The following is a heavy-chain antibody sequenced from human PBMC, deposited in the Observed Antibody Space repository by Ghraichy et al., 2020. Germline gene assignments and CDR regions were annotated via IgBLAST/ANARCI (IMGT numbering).Heavy chain of an antibody. V-gene: IGHV3-30*02. Sequence: GGSLRLSCAASGFTFSSYGMHWVRQAPGKGLEWVAFIRYDGSNKYYADSVKGRFTISRDNSKNTLYLQMNSLRAEDTAVDYCAKEYRPNYYDSSGSLFGNWGQGTLVTVSS. CDR2: IRYDGSNK. D-gene: IGHD3-22*01. CDR1: GFTFSSYG. J-gene: IGHJ4*02. CDR3: AKEYRPNYYDSSGSLFGN.